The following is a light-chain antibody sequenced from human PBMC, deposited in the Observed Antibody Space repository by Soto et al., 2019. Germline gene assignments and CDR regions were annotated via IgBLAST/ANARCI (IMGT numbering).Light chain of an antibody. Sequence: DIVMAQSPLSLPVTPGEPASISCRSSQSLLHSNGYNYLDWYLQKPGQSPQLLIYLGSNRASGGPDRFSGSGSGTDFTLKISRVEAEDVGVYYCMQALQTPPAFGQGTKLEIK. V-gene: IGKV2-28*01. CDR3: MQALQTPPA. CDR2: LGS. CDR1: QSLLHSNGYNY. J-gene: IGKJ2*01.